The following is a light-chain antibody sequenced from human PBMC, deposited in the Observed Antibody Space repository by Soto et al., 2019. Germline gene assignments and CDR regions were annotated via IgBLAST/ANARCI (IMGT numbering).Light chain of an antibody. Sequence: DVGLIESPLSLLVTPRAPAAIFCRSSQSLLQNNKFNYLDWYPQKPGQSPQLLIYLGPYRASGVPDRFSGSGSGTDCTLKISRVEAEDVGVYYCMQTLQNYITFGQGTRLEIK. V-gene: IGKV2-28*01. CDR1: QSLLQNNKFNY. CDR3: MQTLQNYIT. CDR2: LGP. J-gene: IGKJ5*01.